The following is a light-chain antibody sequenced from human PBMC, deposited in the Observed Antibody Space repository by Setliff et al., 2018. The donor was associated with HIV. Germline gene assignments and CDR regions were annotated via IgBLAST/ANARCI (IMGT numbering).Light chain of an antibody. CDR3: QVWDSSSDHHV. CDR2: YDS. CDR1: NIGSKS. Sequence: SYELTQPPSVSVAPGKTVRITCGGDNIGSKSVHWYQQKPGQAPVLVIYYDSDRPSGIPERFSGSNSGNTATLTISRVEAGDEADYYCQVWDSSSDHHVFGTGTKV. J-gene: IGLJ1*01. V-gene: IGLV3-21*04.